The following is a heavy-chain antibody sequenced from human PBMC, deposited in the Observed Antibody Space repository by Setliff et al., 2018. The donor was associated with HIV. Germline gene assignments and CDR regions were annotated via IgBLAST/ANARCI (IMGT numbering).Heavy chain of an antibody. D-gene: IGHD3-3*01. V-gene: IGHV4-39*01. CDR3: ARHFSIFGVTIISNDAFDI. CDR1: GGSISSSSYY. Sequence: SETLSLTCTVSGGSISSSSYYWGWVRQPPGKGLEWIGSVYYSGTTYYNPSLTSRVTISVDTSKNQFSLKLTSVTAADTALYYCARHFSIFGVTIISNDAFDIWGRGTMVTVPS. CDR2: VYYSGTT. J-gene: IGHJ3*02.